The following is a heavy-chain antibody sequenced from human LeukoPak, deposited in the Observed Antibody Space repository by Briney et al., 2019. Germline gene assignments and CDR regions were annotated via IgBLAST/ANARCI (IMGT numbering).Heavy chain of an antibody. D-gene: IGHD1-1*01. CDR3: AREGQRHLFDS. J-gene: IGHJ4*02. CDR2: IYYTGSA. Sequence: SQTLSLTCTVSGASIGSGGFYWTWIRQHAGKGLEWIGYIYYTGSAEYNPSLKSRVTLSVDPSRSHFSLNLTSVTAADTAVYCAREGQRHLFDSWGQGILVTVSA. V-gene: IGHV4-31*03. CDR1: GASIGSGGFY.